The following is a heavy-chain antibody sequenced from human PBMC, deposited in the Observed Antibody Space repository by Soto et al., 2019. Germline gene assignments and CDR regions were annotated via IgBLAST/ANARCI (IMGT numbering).Heavy chain of an antibody. J-gene: IGHJ4*02. CDR1: GGTFSSYA. D-gene: IGHD3-22*01. V-gene: IGHV1-69*06. Sequence: SVKVSCKASGGTFSSYAISWLRESPGQGLEWMGGIIPIFGTANYAQKFQGRVTITADKSTSTAYMELSSLRSEDTAVYYCARASHYYDSSGYYPMTGWGQGTLVTVSS. CDR2: IIPIFGTA. CDR3: ARASHYYDSSGYYPMTG.